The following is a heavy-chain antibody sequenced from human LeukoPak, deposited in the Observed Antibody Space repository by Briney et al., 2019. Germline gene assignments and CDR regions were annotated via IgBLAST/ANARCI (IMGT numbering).Heavy chain of an antibody. CDR2: IHHSGTT. V-gene: IGHV4-59*01. Sequence: SETLSLTCTFSGGSFSPAHWSWIRQPPGKGLEWIGYIHHSGTTNYNPSVKSRVTISLDTSKNQFSLKLSSVTAADTAVYYCARDKITGYSSTSYYYYGMDAWGQGTTVTVSS. J-gene: IGHJ6*02. CDR1: GGSFSPAH. CDR3: ARDKITGYSSTSYYYYGMDA. D-gene: IGHD6-13*01.